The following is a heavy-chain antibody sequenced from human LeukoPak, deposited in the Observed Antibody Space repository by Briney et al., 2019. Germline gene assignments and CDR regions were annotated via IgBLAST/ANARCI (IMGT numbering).Heavy chain of an antibody. CDR2: INHSGST. Sequence: PSETLSLTCAVYGGSISAYYWTWIRQPPGKGLEWIGEINHSGSTNYNPSLKSRVTISVDTSKNQFSLKLSSVTAADTAVYYCARGGYYGSGNDFRFDPWGQGTLVTVSS. CDR1: GGSISAYY. J-gene: IGHJ5*02. CDR3: ARGGYYGSGNDFRFDP. V-gene: IGHV4-34*01. D-gene: IGHD3-10*01.